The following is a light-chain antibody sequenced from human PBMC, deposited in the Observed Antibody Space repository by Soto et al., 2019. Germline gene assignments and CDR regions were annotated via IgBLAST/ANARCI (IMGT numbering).Light chain of an antibody. CDR2: GAS. J-gene: IGKJ2*01. Sequence: EIVLTQSPGTLSLSPGERATRSCRASQSVSSSYLAWYQQKPGQAPRLLIYGASSRATGIPDRFSGSGSGTDFTLTISRLEPEDFAVYYCQQYGSSPYTFGQGNKLEIK. CDR1: QSVSSSY. CDR3: QQYGSSPYT. V-gene: IGKV3-20*01.